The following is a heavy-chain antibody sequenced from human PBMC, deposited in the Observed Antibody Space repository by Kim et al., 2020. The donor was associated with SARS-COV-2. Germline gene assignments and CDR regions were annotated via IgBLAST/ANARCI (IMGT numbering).Heavy chain of an antibody. D-gene: IGHD3-10*01. J-gene: IGHJ4*02. V-gene: IGHV7-4-1*02. CDR2: NP. Sequence: NPPYAQGFTRRFVFSLDTSVSTAYLQISSLKAEDTAVYYCASSITGGFDYWGQGTLVTVSS. CDR3: ASSITGGFDY.